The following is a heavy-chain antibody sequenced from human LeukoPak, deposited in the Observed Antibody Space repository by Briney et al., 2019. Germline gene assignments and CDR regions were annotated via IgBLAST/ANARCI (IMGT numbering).Heavy chain of an antibody. J-gene: IGHJ4*02. D-gene: IGHD3-22*01. V-gene: IGHV3-23*01. CDR2: ISGSGGST. CDR1: GFTFSSYA. CDR3: AKDQTRITMIVVVSTFDY. Sequence: GGSLRLSCAASGFTFSSYAMSWVRQAPGKGLEWVSAISGSGGSTYYADSVKGRFTISRDNSKNTLYLQMNSLGAEDTAVYYCAKDQTRITMIVVVSTFDYWGQGTLVTVSS.